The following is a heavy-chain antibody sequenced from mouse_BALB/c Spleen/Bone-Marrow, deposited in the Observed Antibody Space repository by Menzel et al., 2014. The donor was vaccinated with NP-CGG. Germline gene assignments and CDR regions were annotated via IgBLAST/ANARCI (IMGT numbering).Heavy chain of an antibody. D-gene: IGHD1-1*01. CDR1: GYTFTSYF. CDR2: IYPGDGST. V-gene: IGHV1S56*01. J-gene: IGHJ3*01. Sequence: QVQLKESGPELVKPGASVKMSCKASGYTFTSYFIHWVKQRPGQGLEWIGWIYPGDGSTKYNEKFKGKTTLTADKSSSTPYMLLSSLTSEVSAIYFCARGDYYYVSGRAWFAYWGQGTLVTVSA. CDR3: ARGDYYYVSGRAWFAY.